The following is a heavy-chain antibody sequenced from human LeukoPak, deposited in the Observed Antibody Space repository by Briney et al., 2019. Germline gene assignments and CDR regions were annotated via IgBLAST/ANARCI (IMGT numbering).Heavy chain of an antibody. J-gene: IGHJ3*02. D-gene: IGHD4-17*01. CDR3: ARPGDADAFGI. V-gene: IGHV4-39*07. CDR1: GGSISSSSYY. CDR2: IYYSGST. Sequence: SETLSLTCTVSGGSISSSSYYWGWIRQPPGKGLEWIGSIYYSGSTYYNPSLKSRVTISVDTSKNQFSLKLSSVTAADTAVYYCARPGDADAFGIWGQGTMVTVSS.